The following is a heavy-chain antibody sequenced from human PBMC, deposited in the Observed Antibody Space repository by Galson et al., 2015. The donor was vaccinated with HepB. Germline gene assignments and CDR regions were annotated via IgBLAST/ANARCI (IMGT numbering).Heavy chain of an antibody. Sequence: SLRLSCAASGFKFNRYVMNWVRQAPGKGPEWVAVMSNDGNNVFYGDSVKGRFTVSRDNSKNTLFLELVSLRPDDTGVYYCAREFLTATPRSDAFEMWGQGTMVTVSS. CDR1: GFKFNRYV. D-gene: IGHD4-11*01. V-gene: IGHV3-30*03. J-gene: IGHJ3*02. CDR3: AREFLTATPRSDAFEM. CDR2: MSNDGNNV.